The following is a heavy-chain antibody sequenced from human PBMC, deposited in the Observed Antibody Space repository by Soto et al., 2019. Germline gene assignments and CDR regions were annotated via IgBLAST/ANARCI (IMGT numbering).Heavy chain of an antibody. Sequence: QVQLQESGPGLVQPSGTLSLTCAVSGDSINNSHWWSWVRQTPGKGLEWIGETYHSGTTNYNPSLKPRVTISIDKSKNQFSLKMNSVTAADTAVYYCAREVNSSPARGPNWFDPWGQGTLDTVSS. CDR2: TYHSGTT. CDR3: AREVNSSPARGPNWFDP. D-gene: IGHD6-13*01. V-gene: IGHV4-4*02. J-gene: IGHJ5*02. CDR1: GDSINNSHW.